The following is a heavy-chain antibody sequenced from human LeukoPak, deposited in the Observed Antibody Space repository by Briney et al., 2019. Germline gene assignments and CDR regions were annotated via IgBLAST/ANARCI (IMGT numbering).Heavy chain of an antibody. CDR2: IYHSGST. CDR3: ARNPDYGGNSLFDY. Sequence: PSETLSLTCTVSGGSISSYYWSWIRQPPGKGLEWIGSIYHSGSTYYNPSLKSRVTISVGTSKNQFSLKLSSVTAADTAVYYCARNPDYGGNSLFDYWGQGTLVTVSS. D-gene: IGHD4-23*01. V-gene: IGHV4-59*04. J-gene: IGHJ4*02. CDR1: GGSISSYY.